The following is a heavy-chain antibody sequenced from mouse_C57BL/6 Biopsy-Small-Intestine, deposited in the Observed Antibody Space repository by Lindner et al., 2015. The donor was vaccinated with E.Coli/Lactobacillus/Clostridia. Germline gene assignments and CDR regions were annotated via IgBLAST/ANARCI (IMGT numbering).Heavy chain of an antibody. J-gene: IGHJ2*01. CDR3: ARDKSGPFDY. V-gene: IGHV1-34*01. CDR1: GYTFTDYW. CDR2: IYPNSGGN. D-gene: IGHD3-2*02. Sequence: VQLQESGPELVKPGASVKMSCKASGYTFTDYWIHWVKQSPGKSLEWFGYIYPNSGGNGFNQKFKGKATLTVDKSSSTAYMELRSLTSEDSAVYYCARDKSGPFDYWGQDTTLTVSS.